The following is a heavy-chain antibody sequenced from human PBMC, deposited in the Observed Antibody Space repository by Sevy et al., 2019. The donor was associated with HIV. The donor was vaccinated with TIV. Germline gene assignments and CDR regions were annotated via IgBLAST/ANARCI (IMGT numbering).Heavy chain of an antibody. CDR1: GLTFSSYA. CDR2: VSGSGLST. CDR3: AKDAFRNYDCWGGYRGGMDV. V-gene: IGHV3-23*01. Sequence: GGSLRLSCAASGLTFSSYAMNWVRQAPGKGLEWVSAVSGSGLSTYYADSVKGRFTISRDNSRNTLYLQMNSLRDEDTALYYCAKDAFRNYDCWGGYRGGMDVWGQGTMVTVSS. D-gene: IGHD3-3*01. J-gene: IGHJ6*02.